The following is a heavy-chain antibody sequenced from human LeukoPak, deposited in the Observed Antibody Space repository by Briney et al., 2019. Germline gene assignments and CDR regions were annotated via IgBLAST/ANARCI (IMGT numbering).Heavy chain of an antibody. D-gene: IGHD1-1*01. CDR1: GGTFSSYA. V-gene: IGHV1-69*04. Sequence: SVKVSFKASGGTFSSYAISWVRQAPGQGLEWMGRIIPILGIANYAQKFQGRVTITADKSTSTAYMELSSLRSEDTAVYYCWILYGMDVWGQGTTVTVSS. CDR2: IIPILGIA. CDR3: WILYGMDV. J-gene: IGHJ6*02.